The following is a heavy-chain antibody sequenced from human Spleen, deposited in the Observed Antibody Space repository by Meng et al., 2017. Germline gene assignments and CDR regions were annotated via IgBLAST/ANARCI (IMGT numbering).Heavy chain of an antibody. V-gene: IGHV1-2*02. CDR3: ARSGMVRGVMLSLPHY. Sequence: ASVKVSCKPSGYTFTAYYIHWVRQAPGQGLEWMGWINPNSGGTNYAQKFQGRVTMTRDTSISTAYMELSRLRSDDTAVYYCARSGMVRGVMLSLPHYWGQGTLVTVSS. CDR1: GYTFTAYY. J-gene: IGHJ4*02. D-gene: IGHD3-10*01. CDR2: INPNSGGT.